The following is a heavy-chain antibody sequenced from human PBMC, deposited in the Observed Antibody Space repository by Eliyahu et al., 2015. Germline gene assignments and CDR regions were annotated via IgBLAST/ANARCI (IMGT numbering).Heavy chain of an antibody. D-gene: IGHD3-9*01. CDR3: AKAGELTGYYFDD. J-gene: IGHJ4*02. CDR2: ISGSGGNT. V-gene: IGHV3-23*01. CDR1: GFTFRNCA. Sequence: EVQLLESGGGLVQPGGSLRLSCAASGFTFRNCAMSWVRQAPGKGLEWISAISGSGGNTYYADSVKGRFTISRDNSKNTLYLQMNSLRADDAAIYFCAKAGELTGYYFDDWGQGTLVTVSS.